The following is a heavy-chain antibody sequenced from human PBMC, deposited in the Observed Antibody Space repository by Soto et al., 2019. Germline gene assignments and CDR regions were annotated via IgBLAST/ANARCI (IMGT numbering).Heavy chain of an antibody. CDR2: ISASGGGT. CDR1: GLTFSSYA. J-gene: IGHJ4*02. Sequence: EVQLLESGGARVQPGGPLRLSCEASGLTFSSYAMSWVRQAPGKGLEWVSLISASGGGTYYADSVKGRFTISRDNAKNTLYLQMNSLSAEDTAVFYCAKHMSNGSPDYWGQGTLVTVSS. V-gene: IGHV3-23*01. CDR3: AKHMSNGSPDY. D-gene: IGHD2-8*01.